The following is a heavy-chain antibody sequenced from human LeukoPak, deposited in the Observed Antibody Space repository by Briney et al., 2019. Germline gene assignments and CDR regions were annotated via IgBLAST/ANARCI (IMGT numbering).Heavy chain of an antibody. CDR2: INHSGST. CDR3: ASILAAAGEDFDY. Sequence: SETLSLTCAVYGGSFSGYYWSWIRQPPGKGLEWIGEINHSGSTNYNPSLKSRVTISVDTSKNQFSLKLSSVTAADTAVYYCASILAAAGEDFDYWGQGTLVTVSS. J-gene: IGHJ4*02. V-gene: IGHV4-34*01. CDR1: GGSFSGYY. D-gene: IGHD6-13*01.